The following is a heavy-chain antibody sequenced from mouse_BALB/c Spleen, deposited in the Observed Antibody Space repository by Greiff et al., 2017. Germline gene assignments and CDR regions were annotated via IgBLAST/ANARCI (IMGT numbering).Heavy chain of an antibody. CDR3: ARDRGGNSPYYYAMDY. CDR2: IWGDGST. CDR1: GFSLTGYG. V-gene: IGHV2-6-7*01. Sequence: QVQLKESGPGLVAPSQSLSITCTVSGFSLTGYGVNWVRQPPGKGLEWLGMIWGDGSTDYNSALKSRLSISKDNSKSQVFLKMNSLQTDDTARYYCARDRGGNSPYYYAMDYWGQGTSVTVSS. D-gene: IGHD2-1*01. J-gene: IGHJ4*01.